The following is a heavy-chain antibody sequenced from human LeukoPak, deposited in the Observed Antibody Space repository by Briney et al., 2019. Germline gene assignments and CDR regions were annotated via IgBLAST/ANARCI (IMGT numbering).Heavy chain of an antibody. V-gene: IGHV3-66*01. Sequence: GGSLRLSCAASGFTVSSNYMSWVRQAPGKGLEWVSVIYSGGSTYYADSVKGRFTISRDNSKNTLYLQRNSLRAEDTAVYYCARVLYYYGSGDFDYWGQGTLVTVSS. CDR2: IYSGGST. CDR1: GFTVSSNY. J-gene: IGHJ4*02. D-gene: IGHD3-10*01. CDR3: ARVLYYYGSGDFDY.